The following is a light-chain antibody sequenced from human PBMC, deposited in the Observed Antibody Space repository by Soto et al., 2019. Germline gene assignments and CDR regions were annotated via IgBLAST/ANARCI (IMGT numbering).Light chain of an antibody. J-gene: IGKJ2*01. CDR1: QSVSSSY. CDR3: QPYGSSPYT. CDR2: GAS. Sequence: EIVLTQSPGTLSLSRGERATLSCRASQSVSSSYLAWYQQKPGQAPRLIIYGASSRATGIPDRFTGSGSETDFTLTISRLELEDFAVYYCQPYGSSPYTFGQGTKLEIK. V-gene: IGKV3-20*01.